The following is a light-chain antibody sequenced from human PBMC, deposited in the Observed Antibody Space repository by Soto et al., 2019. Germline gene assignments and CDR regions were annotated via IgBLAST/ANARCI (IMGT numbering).Light chain of an antibody. V-gene: IGLV1-51*01. CDR2: YNN. CDR1: SSNIGNNY. J-gene: IGLJ3*02. CDR3: GTWDSSLSAGEWV. Sequence: QSVLTQPPSVSAAPGQKVTISCSGSSSNIGNNYVSCYQQLPGAAPKLLIYYNNKRPSGIPDRFSGSKSGKSATLGITGLQTGDEADYYCGTWDSSLSAGEWVFGGGTKLTVL.